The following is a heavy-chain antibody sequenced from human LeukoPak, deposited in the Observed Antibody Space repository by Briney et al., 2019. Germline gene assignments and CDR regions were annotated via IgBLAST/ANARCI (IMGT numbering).Heavy chain of an antibody. V-gene: IGHV3-23*01. CDR3: AKAGSGYSSGRRYDY. CDR1: GFTFSSYA. CDR2: ISGSGGST. D-gene: IGHD6-19*01. J-gene: IGHJ4*02. Sequence: PGGSLRLSCAASGFTFSSYAMSWVRQAPGKGLEWVSAISGSGGSTYYADSVKGRFTISRDNSENTLYLQMNSLRAEDTAVYYCAKAGSGYSSGRRYDYWGQGTLVTVSS.